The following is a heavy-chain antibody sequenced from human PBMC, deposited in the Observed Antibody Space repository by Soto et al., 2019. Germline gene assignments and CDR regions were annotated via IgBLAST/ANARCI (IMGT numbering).Heavy chain of an antibody. CDR2: IRSKAYGGTT. J-gene: IGHJ4*02. Sequence: GGSLRLSCTASGFTFGDYAMSWFRQAPGKGLEWVGFIRSKAYGGTTEYAASVKGRFTISRDDSKSIAYLQMNSLKTEDTAVYYCTRDWLYSGSYYAPDYWGQGTLVTVSS. CDR1: GFTFGDYA. V-gene: IGHV3-49*03. D-gene: IGHD1-26*01. CDR3: TRDWLYSGSYYAPDY.